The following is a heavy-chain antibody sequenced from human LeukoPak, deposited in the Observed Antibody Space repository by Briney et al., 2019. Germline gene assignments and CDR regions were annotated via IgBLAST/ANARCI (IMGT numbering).Heavy chain of an antibody. D-gene: IGHD3-22*01. J-gene: IGHJ3*02. V-gene: IGHV4-59*01. Sequence: SETLSLTCTVSDDSITIYYWTWIRQPPGKGLEWIGYIDHTGSTNYNPSLNSRVTISRDTSKNHFSLKLSSATAADTAVYFCARGPYSYDSSGAFDIWGQGTMVTVSS. CDR1: DDSITIYY. CDR3: ARGPYSYDSSGAFDI. CDR2: IDHTGST.